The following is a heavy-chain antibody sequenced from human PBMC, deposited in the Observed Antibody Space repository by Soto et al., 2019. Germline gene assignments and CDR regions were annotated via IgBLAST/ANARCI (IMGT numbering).Heavy chain of an antibody. CDR1: GGSVSSGSYY. CDR2: IYYSGST. D-gene: IGHD2-2*01. Sequence: QVQLQESGPGLVKPSETLSLTCTVSGGSVSSGSYYWSWIRQPPGKGLEWIGYIYYSGSTNYNPSLKSRVTISVDTSKNQFSLKLSSVTAADTAVYYCARDFNGCSSTSCYGYYYYGMDVWGQGTTVTVSS. V-gene: IGHV4-61*01. CDR3: ARDFNGCSSTSCYGYYYYGMDV. J-gene: IGHJ6*02.